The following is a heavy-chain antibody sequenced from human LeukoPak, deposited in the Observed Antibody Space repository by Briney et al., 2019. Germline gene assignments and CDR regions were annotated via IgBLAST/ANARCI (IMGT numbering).Heavy chain of an antibody. Sequence: SETLSLTCTVSGGSISSGGHYWSWIRQPAGKGLEYLGRIYSTGSTNYNPSLRSRVTISADTSKNHFSLKLSSVTAADTAVYYCARDQTYSGSGIYTYFDYWGQGILVIVSS. CDR2: IYSTGST. CDR1: GGSISSGGHY. J-gene: IGHJ4*02. CDR3: ARDQTYSGSGIYTYFDY. D-gene: IGHD3-10*01. V-gene: IGHV4-61*02.